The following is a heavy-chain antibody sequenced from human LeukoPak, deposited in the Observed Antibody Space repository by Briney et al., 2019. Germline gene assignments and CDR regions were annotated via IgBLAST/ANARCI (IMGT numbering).Heavy chain of an antibody. V-gene: IGHV4-39*07. CDR1: GGSISSSSYY. CDR2: IYYSGST. Sequence: SETLSLTCTVSGGSISSSSYYWGWIRQPPGKGLEWIGSIYYSGSTYYNPSLKSRVTISVDTSKNQFSLKLSSVTAADTAVYHCARGPNSSGFSYFDYWGQGTLVTVSS. CDR3: ARGPNSSGFSYFDY. J-gene: IGHJ4*02. D-gene: IGHD3-22*01.